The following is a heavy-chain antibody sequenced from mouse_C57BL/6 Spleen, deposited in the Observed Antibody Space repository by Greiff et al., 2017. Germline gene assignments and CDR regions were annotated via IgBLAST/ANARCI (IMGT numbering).Heavy chain of an antibody. D-gene: IGHD1-1*01. CDR1: GFTFSSYA. J-gene: IGHJ4*01. V-gene: IGHV5-4*01. CDR2: ISDGGSYT. Sequence: DVMLVESGGGLVKPGGSLKLSCAASGFTFSSYAMSWVRQTPEKRLEWVATISDGGSYTYYPDNVKGRFTISRDNAKNNLYLQMSHLKSEDTAMYYCARDRLYYGSSYYAMDYWGQGTSVTVSS. CDR3: ARDRLYYGSSYYAMDY.